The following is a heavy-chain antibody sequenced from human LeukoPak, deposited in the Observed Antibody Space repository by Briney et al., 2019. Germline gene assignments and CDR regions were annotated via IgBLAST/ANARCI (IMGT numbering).Heavy chain of an antibody. V-gene: IGHV5-51*01. Sequence: GESLQISCQGSGYTFNNYWIGWVRQMPGKGLEWMGIIYPGDSDTTYNPSFQGQVTFSVDKSSSTAYLRWSSLKASDTAIYYCARVGVRGVNGRAYFDYWGQGTLVTVSS. CDR2: IYPGDSDT. D-gene: IGHD3-10*01. CDR1: GYTFNNYW. CDR3: ARVGVRGVNGRAYFDY. J-gene: IGHJ4*02.